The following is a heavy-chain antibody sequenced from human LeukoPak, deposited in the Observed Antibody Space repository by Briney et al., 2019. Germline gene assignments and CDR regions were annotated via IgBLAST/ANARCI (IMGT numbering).Heavy chain of an antibody. CDR2: ISVNGGSP. CDR3: AQLPPWYSSGRKTNY. J-gene: IGHJ4*02. CDR1: GVTFRRSA. Sequence: GFLRLSCAASGVTFRRSAISWVREAPGEGLERGSSISVNGGSPSYADSVKGRFTIPRDHSRNTLILRMNSLRAGDTAVYSCAQLPPWYSSGRKTNYWGQGTLVTVSS. V-gene: IGHV3-23*01. D-gene: IGHD5-18*01.